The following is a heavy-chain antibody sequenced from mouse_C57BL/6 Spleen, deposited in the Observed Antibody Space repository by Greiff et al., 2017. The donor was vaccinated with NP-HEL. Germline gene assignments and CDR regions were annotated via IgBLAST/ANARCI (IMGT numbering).Heavy chain of an antibody. Sequence: VQLQQPGAELVKPGASVKLSCKASGYTFTSYWMHWVKQRPGQGLEWIGMIHPNSGSTNYNEKFKSKATLTVDKSSSTAYMQLSSLTSEDSAVYYCARDYDYYWYFDVWGTGTTVTVSS. CDR2: IHPNSGST. CDR3: ARDYDYYWYFDV. CDR1: GYTFTSYW. J-gene: IGHJ1*03. D-gene: IGHD2-4*01. V-gene: IGHV1-64*01.